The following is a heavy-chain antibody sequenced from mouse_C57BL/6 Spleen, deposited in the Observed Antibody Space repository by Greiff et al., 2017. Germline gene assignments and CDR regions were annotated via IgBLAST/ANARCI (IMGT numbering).Heavy chain of an antibody. CDR1: GYTFTSYW. Sequence: QVQLKQSGAELVRPGSSVKLSCKASGYTFTSYWMDWVKQRPGQGLEWIGNIYPSDSETHYNQKFKDKATLTVDKSSSTAYMQLSSLTSEDSAVYYCARSGQLRHAWFAYWGQGTLVTVSA. CDR2: IYPSDSET. V-gene: IGHV1-61*01. J-gene: IGHJ3*01. CDR3: ARSGQLRHAWFAY. D-gene: IGHD3-2*02.